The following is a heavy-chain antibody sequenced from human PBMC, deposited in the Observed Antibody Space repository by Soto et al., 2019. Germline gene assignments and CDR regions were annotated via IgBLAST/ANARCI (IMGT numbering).Heavy chain of an antibody. CDR2: IDGSGGIT. CDR3: VKNSGWFNT. J-gene: IGHJ5*02. Sequence: QLLQSGGGLVQPGGSLTLSCAASGFTFGTTDMSWVRQAPGEGLEWVSTIDGSGGITYYADSVKGRFTISRDNSRNTVYLQMNSRRGDDTAVYYCVKNSGWFNTWGQGALVTVSS. CDR1: GFTFGTTD. D-gene: IGHD3-10*01. V-gene: IGHV3-23*01.